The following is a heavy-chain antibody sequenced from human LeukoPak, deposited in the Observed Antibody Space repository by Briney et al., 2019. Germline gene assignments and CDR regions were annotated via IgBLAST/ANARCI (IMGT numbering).Heavy chain of an antibody. J-gene: IGHJ4*02. Sequence: ASVKVSCKASGGTFSSYTISWVRQAPGQGLEWMGRIIPVLGIANYAQKFQGRVTITADKSTSTAYMELSSLRSEDTAVYYCAANEGGYGGNSFDYWGQGTLVTVSS. CDR1: GGTFSSYT. CDR3: AANEGGYGGNSFDY. D-gene: IGHD4-23*01. CDR2: IIPVLGIA. V-gene: IGHV1-69*02.